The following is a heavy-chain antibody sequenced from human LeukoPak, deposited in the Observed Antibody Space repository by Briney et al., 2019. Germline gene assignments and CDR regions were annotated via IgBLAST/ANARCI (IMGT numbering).Heavy chain of an antibody. J-gene: IGHJ4*02. V-gene: IGHV3-30*03. CDR3: SRGKAVGPTLLYF. D-gene: IGHD1-26*01. Sequence: AGGSLRLSCAASGFTFSSYGMHWVRQAPGKGLEWVAVISYDGSNKYYADSVKGRFTISRDNSKNTLYLQMNSLRAEHTAVFYCSRGKAVGPTLLYFWGQGTLVPV. CDR2: ISYDGSNK. CDR1: GFTFSSYG.